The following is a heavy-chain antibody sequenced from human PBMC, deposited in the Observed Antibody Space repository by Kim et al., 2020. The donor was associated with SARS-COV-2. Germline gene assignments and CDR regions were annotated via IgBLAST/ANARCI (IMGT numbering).Heavy chain of an antibody. J-gene: IGHJ5*02. V-gene: IGHV4-34*04. Sequence: GSTNTNPSLKGRATISVDTSKNQFSRKLSSVPAADTAVYYCARGTPRFDPWGQGTLVTVSS. D-gene: IGHD2-15*01. CDR3: ARGTPRFDP. CDR2: GST.